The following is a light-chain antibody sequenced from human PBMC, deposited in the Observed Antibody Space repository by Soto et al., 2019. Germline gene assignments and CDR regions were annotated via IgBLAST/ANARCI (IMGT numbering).Light chain of an antibody. J-gene: IGKJ1*01. CDR2: GAS. Sequence: EIVMTQSPATLSVSPGERATLSCRASQSVSSNLAWYQQKPVQAPRLLIYGASTRATGIPARFSGSGSGTEFTLTISSLQSEDFAVYYCQQYNNVPPWTFGQGTKVDIK. CDR1: QSVSSN. CDR3: QQYNNVPPWT. V-gene: IGKV3-15*01.